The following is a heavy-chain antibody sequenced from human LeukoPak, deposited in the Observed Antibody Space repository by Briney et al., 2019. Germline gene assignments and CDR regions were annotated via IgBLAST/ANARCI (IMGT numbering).Heavy chain of an antibody. CDR3: ARHSSSSGSTAFDI. D-gene: IGHD6-6*01. CDR2: IYTSGST. CDR1: GGSISGTYY. J-gene: IGHJ3*02. Sequence: PSETLSLTCTVSGGSISGTYYWSWIRQPAGKGLEWIGRIYTSGSTNYNPSLKSRVTMSVDTSKNQFSLKLRSVTAADTAIYYCARHSSSSGSTAFDIWGQGTMVTVSS. V-gene: IGHV4-4*07.